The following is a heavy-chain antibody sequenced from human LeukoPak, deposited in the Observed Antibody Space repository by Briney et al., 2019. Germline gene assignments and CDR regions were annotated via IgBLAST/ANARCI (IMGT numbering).Heavy chain of an antibody. CDR2: ISSISTII. J-gene: IGHJ1*01. V-gene: IGHV3-48*04. CDR3: ASLTYYFDSSGYYPGYFQH. CDR1: GFTFSSFS. Sequence: GGSLRLSCAASGFTFSSFSMNWVRQAPGKGLEWVSYISSISTIIYYAGSVKGRFTISRDNAKNSLYLQMNSLRAEDTAVYYCASLTYYFDSSGYYPGYFQHWGQGTLVTVSS. D-gene: IGHD3-22*01.